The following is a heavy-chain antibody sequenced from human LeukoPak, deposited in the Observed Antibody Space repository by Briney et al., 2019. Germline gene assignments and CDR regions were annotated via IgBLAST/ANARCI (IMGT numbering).Heavy chain of an antibody. CDR1: GFTFHSYA. D-gene: IGHD6-13*01. J-gene: IGHJ6*03. Sequence: GGSLRLSCAASGFTFHSYAMHWVRQAPGKGLEWVAVISDDGSKKYYPDSVKGRFSISRDSSKNTVYLQMNSLRAEDTALYYCARRGGAAAGMGYYYFMDVWGKGTTVTVSS. CDR2: ISDDGSKK. V-gene: IGHV3-30*01. CDR3: ARRGGAAAGMGYYYFMDV.